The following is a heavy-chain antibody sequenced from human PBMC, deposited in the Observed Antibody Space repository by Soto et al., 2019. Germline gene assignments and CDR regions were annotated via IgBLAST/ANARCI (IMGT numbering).Heavy chain of an antibody. D-gene: IGHD2-2*01. V-gene: IGHV4-39*01. CDR3: ARHTSSYCSSTSCYSFYYYYYYMDV. CDR2: IYYSGST. CDR1: GFTFRDYY. Sequence: PGGSLRLSCAASGFTFRDYYMSWIRQAPGKGLEWIGSIYYSGSTYYNPSLKSRVTISVDTSKNQFSLKLSSVTAADTAVYYCARHTSSYCSSTSCYSFYYYYYYMDVWGKGTTVTVSS. J-gene: IGHJ6*03.